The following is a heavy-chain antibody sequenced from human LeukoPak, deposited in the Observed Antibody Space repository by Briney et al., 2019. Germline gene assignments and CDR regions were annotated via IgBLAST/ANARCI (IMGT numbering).Heavy chain of an antibody. D-gene: IGHD3-10*01. V-gene: IGHV1-69*13. J-gene: IGHJ4*02. CDR1: GGTFSSYA. CDR2: SIPIFGTA. CDR3: ARDRYYGSGSYNY. Sequence: SVKVSCKASGGTFSSYAISWVRQAPGQGLEWTGGSIPIFGTANYAQKFQGRVTITADESTSTAYMELSSLRSEDTAVYYCARDRYYGSGSYNYWGQGTLVTVSS.